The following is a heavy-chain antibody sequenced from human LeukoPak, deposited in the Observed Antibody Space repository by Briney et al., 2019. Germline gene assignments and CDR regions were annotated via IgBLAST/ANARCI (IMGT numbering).Heavy chain of an antibody. CDR1: GGSISSSSYY. D-gene: IGHD5-12*01. CDR2: IYSGGST. Sequence: ETLSLTCTVSGGSISSSSYYWGWIRQPPGKGLEWVSVIYSGGSTYYADSVKGRFPISRDNSKNTLYLQMNSLRAEDTAVYYCAKQLAIGPPHYRYDLDVWGQGTTVTVSS. J-gene: IGHJ6*02. V-gene: IGHV3-53*01. CDR3: AKQLAIGPPHYRYDLDV.